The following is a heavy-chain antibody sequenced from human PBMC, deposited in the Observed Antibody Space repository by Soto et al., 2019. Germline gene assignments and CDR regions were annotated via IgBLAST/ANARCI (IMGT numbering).Heavy chain of an antibody. CDR2: ISAYNGNT. CDR1: GYTFTSYG. J-gene: IGHJ6*02. Sequence: ASVKVSCKASGYTFTSYGISWVRQAPGQGLEWMGWISAYNGNTNYAQKLQGRVTMTTDTSTSTAYMELRSLRSDDTAVYYCARDSPLGSRSSGYYYYGMDVWGQGTTVTVSS. CDR3: ARDSPLGSRSSGYYYYGMDV. D-gene: IGHD6-6*01. V-gene: IGHV1-18*04.